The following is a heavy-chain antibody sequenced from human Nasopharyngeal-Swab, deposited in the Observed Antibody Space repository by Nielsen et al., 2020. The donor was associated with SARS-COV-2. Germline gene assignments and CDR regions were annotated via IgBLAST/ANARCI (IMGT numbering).Heavy chain of an antibody. CDR2: IYYSGST. V-gene: IGHV4-31*02. J-gene: IGHJ1*01. Sequence: WIRQPPGKGLEWIGYIYYSGSTYYNPSLKSRVTISVDTSKNQFSLKLSSVTAADTAVHYCARDREYFQHWGQGTLVTVSS. CDR3: ARDREYFQH.